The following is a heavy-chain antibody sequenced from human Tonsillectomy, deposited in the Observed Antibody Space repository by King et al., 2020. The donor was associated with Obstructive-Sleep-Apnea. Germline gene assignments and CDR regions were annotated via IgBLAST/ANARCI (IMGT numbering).Heavy chain of an antibody. CDR2: VNSDGRST. D-gene: IGHD5-18*01. J-gene: IGHJ4*02. CDR3: ARGYSYAGGLFDS. CDR1: GFTFSNYL. Sequence: VQLVESGGGLVQPGGSLRLSCVASGFTFSNYLMHWVLQAPGKGLVWVSRVNSDGRSTTYAGSVKGRFTISKDIAKNTRYLHLDGLRAEDTAVYYCARGYSYAGGLFDSWGQGTLVTVSS. V-gene: IGHV3-74*02.